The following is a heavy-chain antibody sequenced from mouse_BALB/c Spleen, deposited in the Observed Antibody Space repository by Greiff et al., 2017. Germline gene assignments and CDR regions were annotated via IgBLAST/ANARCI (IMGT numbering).Heavy chain of an antibody. D-gene: IGHD2-4*01. CDR3: ARGGITWFAY. CDR2: IYPGDGDT. Sequence: QVQLQQSGAELVRPGSSVKISCKASGYAFSSYWMNWVKQRPGQGLEWIGQIYPGDGDTNYNGKFKGKATLTADKSSSTAYMQLSSLTSEDSAVYFCARGGITWFAYWGQGTLVTVSA. CDR1: GYAFSSYW. J-gene: IGHJ3*01. V-gene: IGHV1-80*01.